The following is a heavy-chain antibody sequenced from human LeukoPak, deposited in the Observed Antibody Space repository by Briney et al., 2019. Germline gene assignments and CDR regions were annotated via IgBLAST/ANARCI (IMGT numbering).Heavy chain of an antibody. Sequence: PGGSLRLSCAASGFTFSSYSMNWVRQAPGKGLEWVSYISSSSSTIYYADSVKGRFTISRDNAKNSLYLQMNSLRAEDTAVYYCARDHTYYDFWSDYYTFDYWGQGTLVTVSS. D-gene: IGHD3-3*01. J-gene: IGHJ4*02. CDR1: GFTFSSYS. CDR3: ARDHTYYDFWSDYYTFDY. CDR2: ISSSSSTI. V-gene: IGHV3-48*01.